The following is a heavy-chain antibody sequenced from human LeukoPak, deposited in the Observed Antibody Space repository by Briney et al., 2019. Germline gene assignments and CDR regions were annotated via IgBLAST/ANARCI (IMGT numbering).Heavy chain of an antibody. V-gene: IGHV3-23*01. CDR1: GFTFSNYA. J-gene: IGHJ4*02. Sequence: GGSLRLSCAASGFTFSNYAMSWVRQAPGKGLEWVASIIGSGAATYHADSVKGRFTISRDNSRSTLYLQMFSLRADDTAVYYCAKAQTSVNTFLVSWGLGTLVTVSS. CDR3: AKAQTSVNTFLVS. D-gene: IGHD3-16*01. CDR2: IIGSGAAT.